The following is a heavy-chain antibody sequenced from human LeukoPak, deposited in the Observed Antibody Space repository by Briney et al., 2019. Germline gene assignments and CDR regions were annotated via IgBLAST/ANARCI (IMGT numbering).Heavy chain of an antibody. CDR1: GYTFTSYD. J-gene: IGHJ6*02. Sequence: ASVKVSCKASGYTFTSYDINWVRQATGQGLEWMGWMNPNSGNTGHAQKFQGRVTMTRNTSISTAYMELSSLRSEDTAVYYCARDPVYYGMDVWGQGTTVTVSS. CDR2: MNPNSGNT. CDR3: ARDPVYYGMDV. V-gene: IGHV1-8*01.